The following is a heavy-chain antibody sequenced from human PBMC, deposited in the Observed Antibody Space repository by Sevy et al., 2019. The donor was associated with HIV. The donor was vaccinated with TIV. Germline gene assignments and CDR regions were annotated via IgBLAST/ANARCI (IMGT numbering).Heavy chain of an antibody. J-gene: IGHJ4*02. D-gene: IGHD4-17*01. V-gene: IGHV3-48*03. Sequence: GGSLRLSCVASGFPFSSYEMNWVRQAPGKGLEWISYISSSGSNIYYSDSVKGRFTISRDNAKNSLYLKMNSLRAEDTALYYCARDLPPSATTVAHFDYWGQGTLVTVSS. CDR1: GFPFSSYE. CDR2: ISSSGSNI. CDR3: ARDLPPSATTVAHFDY.